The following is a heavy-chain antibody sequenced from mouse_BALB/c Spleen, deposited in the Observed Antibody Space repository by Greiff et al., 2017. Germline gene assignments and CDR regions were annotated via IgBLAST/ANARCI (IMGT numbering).Heavy chain of an antibody. V-gene: IGHV1-14*01. CDR3: ARTFHYGSSYGYYAMDY. CDR2: INPYNDGT. D-gene: IGHD1-1*01. CDR1: GYTFTSYV. J-gene: IGHJ4*01. Sequence: EVQLQQSGPELVKPGASVKMSCKASGYTFTSYVMHWVKQKPGQGLEWIGYINPYNDGTKYNEKFKGKATLTSDKSSSTAYMELSSLTSEDSAVYYCARTFHYGSSYGYYAMDYWGQGTSVTVSS.